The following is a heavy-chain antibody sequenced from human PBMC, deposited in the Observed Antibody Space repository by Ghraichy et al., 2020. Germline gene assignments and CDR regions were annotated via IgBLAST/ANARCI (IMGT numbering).Heavy chain of an antibody. CDR1: GFTFSSYW. CDR3: ASFYDSSGYLNWYFDL. J-gene: IGHJ2*01. V-gene: IGHV3-7*01. Sequence: GGSLRLSCAASGFTFSSYWMSWVRQAPGKGLEWVANIKQDGSEKYYVDSVKGRFTISRDNAKNSLYLQMNSLRAEDTAVYYCASFYDSSGYLNWYFDLWGRGTLVTVSS. D-gene: IGHD3-22*01. CDR2: IKQDGSEK.